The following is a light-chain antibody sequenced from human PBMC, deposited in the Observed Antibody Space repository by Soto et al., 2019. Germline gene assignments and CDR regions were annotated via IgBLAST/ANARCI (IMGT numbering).Light chain of an antibody. J-gene: IGKJ5*01. CDR1: QSMSRW. Sequence: DIQMTQSPSTLSASVGDRVTITCRASQSMSRWLAWYQQKPGKAPKALIYDASTLRSGVPSRFSGGGSGTEFTLTISSLQPDDFATYYCQQYNTYATFCQGTRLEIK. CDR2: DAS. V-gene: IGKV1-5*01. CDR3: QQYNTYAT.